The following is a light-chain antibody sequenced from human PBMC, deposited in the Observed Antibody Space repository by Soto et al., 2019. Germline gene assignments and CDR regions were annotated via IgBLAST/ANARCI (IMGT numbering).Light chain of an antibody. V-gene: IGLV2-14*01. Sequence: QSALTQPASVSGSPGQSITVSCAGTMRDVGAYNLVSWYQQHPGRAPQLIIYEVRNRPSGISFRFSGSKSGNTASLTISGLQAEDEADYYCSSYTSKSSLIFGGGTQLTVL. CDR2: EVR. CDR3: SSYTSKSSLI. CDR1: MRDVGAYNL. J-gene: IGLJ2*01.